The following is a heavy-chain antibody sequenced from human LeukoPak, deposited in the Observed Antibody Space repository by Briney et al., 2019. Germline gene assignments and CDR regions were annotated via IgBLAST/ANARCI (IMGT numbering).Heavy chain of an antibody. CDR1: GYSISSGYY. Sequence: ETLSLTCAVSGYSISSGYYWGWVRQPPGKGLEWVSVIYSGGSTYYADSVKGRFTISRDNSKNTLYLQMNSLRAEDTAVYYCARETVRGVFDYWGQGTLVTVSS. CDR3: ARETVRGVFDY. J-gene: IGHJ4*02. V-gene: IGHV3-53*01. CDR2: IYSGGST. D-gene: IGHD3-10*01.